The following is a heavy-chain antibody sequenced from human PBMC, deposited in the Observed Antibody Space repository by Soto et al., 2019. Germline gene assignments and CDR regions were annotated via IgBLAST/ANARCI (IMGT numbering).Heavy chain of an antibody. V-gene: IGHV3-23*01. D-gene: IGHD3-10*01. Sequence: GGSLRLSCAASGFTFSRFPMSWVRQAPGKGLEWVSGFGGGAGRTFYADSVKGRCTISRDTSKDTLFPQLNSLTAEDTGVYYCAKSRSSFFYYGLDVWGQGTTVTVSS. CDR3: AKSRSSFFYYGLDV. J-gene: IGHJ6*02. CDR1: GFTFSRFP. CDR2: FGGGAGRT.